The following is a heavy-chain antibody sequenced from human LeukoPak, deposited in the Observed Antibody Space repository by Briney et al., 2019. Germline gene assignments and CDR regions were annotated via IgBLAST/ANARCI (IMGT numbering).Heavy chain of an antibody. CDR2: INSGSNSI. V-gene: IGHV3-21*01. D-gene: IGHD4-17*01. CDR1: GFTFSSYA. Sequence: GGSLRLSCAASGFTFSSYAMSWVRQAPGKGLEWVSSINSGSNSIYYADSVKGRFTISRDNAKNSLYLQMSSLRAEDTAVYYCTRGSYGDYGYWGQGALVTVSS. CDR3: TRGSYGDYGY. J-gene: IGHJ4*02.